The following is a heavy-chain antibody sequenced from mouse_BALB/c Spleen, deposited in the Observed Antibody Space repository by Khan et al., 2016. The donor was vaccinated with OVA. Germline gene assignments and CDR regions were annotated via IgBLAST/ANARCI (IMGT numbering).Heavy chain of an antibody. CDR3: ARGNYYGYYFDY. J-gene: IGHJ2*01. Sequence: QLEESGPGLVKPSQSLSLTCTVTGYSITSGYAWNWIRQFPGNKLEWMGYISYSGGTSYKPSLKSRISITRDTSKNQFFLQLNSVTIEDTATYYCARGNYYGYYFDYWGQGTTLTVSS. V-gene: IGHV3-2*02. CDR2: ISYSGGT. CDR1: GYSITSGYA. D-gene: IGHD1-1*01.